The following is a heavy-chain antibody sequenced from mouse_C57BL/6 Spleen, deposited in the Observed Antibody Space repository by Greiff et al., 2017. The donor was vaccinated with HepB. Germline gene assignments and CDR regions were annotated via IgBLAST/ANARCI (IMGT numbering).Heavy chain of an antibody. CDR1: GFTFSSYA. CDR2: ISSGGDYI. Sequence: EVKLVESGEGLVKPGGSLKLSCAASGFTFSSYAMSWVRQTPEKRLEWVAYISSGGDYIYYADTVKGRFTISRDNARNTLYLQMSSLKSEDTAMYYCTRDGDLTGEKWFAYWGQGTLVTVSA. D-gene: IGHD4-1*01. V-gene: IGHV5-9-1*02. CDR3: TRDGDLTGEKWFAY. J-gene: IGHJ3*01.